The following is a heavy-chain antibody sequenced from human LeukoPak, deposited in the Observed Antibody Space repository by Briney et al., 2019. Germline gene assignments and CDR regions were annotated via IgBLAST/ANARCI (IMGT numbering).Heavy chain of an antibody. CDR3: ARGEGGDSSLSAMDV. CDR2: IYYSGST. V-gene: IGHV4-39*07. D-gene: IGHD2-21*01. J-gene: IGHJ6*03. CDR1: GGSISSSSYY. Sequence: PSEALSLTCTVSGGSISSSSYYWGWIRQPPGKGLEWIGSIYYSGSTYYNPSLKSRVTISVDTSKNQFSLKLSSVTAADTAVYYCARGEGGDSSLSAMDVWGKGTTVTVSS.